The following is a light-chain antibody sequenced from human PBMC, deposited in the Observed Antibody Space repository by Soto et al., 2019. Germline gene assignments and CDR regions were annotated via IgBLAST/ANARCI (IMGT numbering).Light chain of an antibody. Sequence: DIVVTQSPATLSVSPGERVTLSCMASQTVSSSLSWYQQKPGQAPRLLIYDTSTRAAGISARFSGSGSGTGFTLTISSLQSEDFAVYYCQQYIDWPPGTFGQGTAVEIK. CDR3: QQYIDWPPGT. V-gene: IGKV3-15*01. CDR2: DTS. CDR1: QTVSSS. J-gene: IGKJ1*01.